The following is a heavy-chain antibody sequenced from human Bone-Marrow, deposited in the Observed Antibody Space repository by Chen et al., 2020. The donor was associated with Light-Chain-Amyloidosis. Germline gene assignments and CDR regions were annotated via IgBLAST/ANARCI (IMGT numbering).Heavy chain of an antibody. J-gene: IGHJ4*02. V-gene: IGHV4-4*02. Sequence: QVQLQESGPGLVKPSGTLSLTCTVSGGSISRGKWWSWVRQSPGKGLEWIGEVYHNGGTNYNPSRKNRVTIFVDNSKNQFSLQLTSVTAADTAVYFCARVGSDYYDNSGFYPLDYWGQGTLVTVSS. CDR3: ARVGSDYYDNSGFYPLDY. D-gene: IGHD3-22*01. CDR1: GGSISRGKW. CDR2: VYHNGGT.